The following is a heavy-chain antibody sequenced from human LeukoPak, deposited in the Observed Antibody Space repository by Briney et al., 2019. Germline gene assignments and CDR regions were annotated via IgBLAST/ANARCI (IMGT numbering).Heavy chain of an antibody. Sequence: ASVKVSCKASGYTFTSYGISWVRQAPGQGLEWMGWISAYNGNTNYAQKLQGRVTMTTDTSTSTAYMELRSLRSDDTAVYYCARDVNWKDYYYYCGMDVWGQGTTVTVSS. CDR2: ISAYNGNT. D-gene: IGHD1-1*01. J-gene: IGHJ6*02. CDR1: GYTFTSYG. CDR3: ARDVNWKDYYYYCGMDV. V-gene: IGHV1-18*01.